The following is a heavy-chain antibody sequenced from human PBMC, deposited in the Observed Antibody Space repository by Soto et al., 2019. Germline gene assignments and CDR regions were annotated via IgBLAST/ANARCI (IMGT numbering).Heavy chain of an antibody. J-gene: IGHJ6*02. CDR3: VMVDNYVTPTPQDV. Sequence: QVQLVQSGDEVKKPRASVKVSCKASGYIFVNYGIAWVRQAPGQGLEWMGWISPYTGNTDSATKVQGRLTMTTDTXPSTAYMDLGSLTSDDTAVYYCVMVDNYVTPTPQDVWGQGTTVTVSS. D-gene: IGHD3-16*01. CDR1: GYIFVNYG. V-gene: IGHV1-18*01. CDR2: ISPYTGNT.